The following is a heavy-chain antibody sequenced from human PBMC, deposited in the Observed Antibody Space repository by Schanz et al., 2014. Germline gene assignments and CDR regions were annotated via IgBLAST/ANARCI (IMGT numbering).Heavy chain of an antibody. CDR2: ISYDGSNK. CDR1: GFTLSSYA. Sequence: QVQLVESGGGVVQPGRSLRLSCAAYGFTLSSYAMHWVRQAPGKGLEWVAVISYDGSNKYYADSVKGRFTISRDNAKNSMYLHMKSLRGEDTALYYCAIIGVMVAVAGTRADYWGQGTLVTVSS. J-gene: IGHJ4*02. V-gene: IGHV3-30-3*01. D-gene: IGHD6-19*01. CDR3: AIIGVMVAVAGTRADY.